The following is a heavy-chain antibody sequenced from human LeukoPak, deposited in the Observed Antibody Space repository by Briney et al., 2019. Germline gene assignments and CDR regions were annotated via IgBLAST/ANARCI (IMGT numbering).Heavy chain of an antibody. V-gene: IGHV3-30*04. CDR1: GFTFSSYA. CDR2: ISYDGSNK. D-gene: IGHD4-23*01. CDR3: ARGTTVVSEFDY. Sequence: GGSLRLSCAASGFTFSSYAMHWVRQAPGKGLEWVAVISYDGSNKYYADSVKGRFTISRDNSKNTLYLQMNSLRAEDTAVYYCARGTTVVSEFDYWGQGTLVTVSS. J-gene: IGHJ4*02.